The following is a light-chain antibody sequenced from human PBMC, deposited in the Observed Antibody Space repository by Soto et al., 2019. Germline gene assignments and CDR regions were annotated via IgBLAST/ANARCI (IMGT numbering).Light chain of an antibody. CDR1: QSVSSN. CDR2: GAS. CDR3: QQYNNWPPIT. V-gene: IGKV3-15*01. J-gene: IGKJ5*01. Sequence: ERVMTQSPATLSVYTGERATLPCRASQSVSSNLAWYQQKPGQAPRLLIYGASTRATGIPARFSGSGSGTEFTLTISSLQSEDFAVYYCQQYNNWPPITFCQGTLLAVK.